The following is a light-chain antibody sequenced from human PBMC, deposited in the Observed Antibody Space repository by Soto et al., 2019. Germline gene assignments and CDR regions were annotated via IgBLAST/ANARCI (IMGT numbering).Light chain of an antibody. CDR1: SSDVGGYKY. Sequence: QSALTQPASVSGSPGQSITISCTGTSSDVGGYKYVSWYQQHPGKAPKLMIYEVSNRPSGVSNRFSGSKSGNTASLTISGLQAEDEADYYCSSYTSSSTLGIGTGTKLTVL. CDR2: EVS. J-gene: IGLJ1*01. V-gene: IGLV2-14*01. CDR3: SSYTSSSTLG.